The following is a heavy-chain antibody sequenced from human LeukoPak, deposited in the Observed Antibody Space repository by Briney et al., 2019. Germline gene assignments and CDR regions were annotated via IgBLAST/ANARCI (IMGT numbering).Heavy chain of an antibody. CDR3: AKENYCSGGSCPFDY. V-gene: IGHV3-23*01. J-gene: IGHJ4*02. D-gene: IGHD2-15*01. CDR1: GFTFDSYA. Sequence: GGSLRFSCAASGFTFDSYAMSWVRQAPGKGLEWVSAISGSGGSTYYADSVKGRFTISRDNSKNTLYLQMNSLRAEDTAVYYCAKENYCSGGSCPFDYWGQGTLVTVSS. CDR2: ISGSGGST.